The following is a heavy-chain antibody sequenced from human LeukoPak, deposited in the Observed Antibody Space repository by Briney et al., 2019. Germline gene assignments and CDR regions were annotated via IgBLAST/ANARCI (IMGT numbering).Heavy chain of an antibody. CDR3: TRHSRVIVGTTCAFDI. V-gene: IGHV4-39*01. Sequence: PSETLSLTCTVSGGSISSSSFYWGWIRQTPGKGLEWIGSVYYSGSIYYNPSLKSRVTVSLDASNNQFSLRLSSVTAADTALYYCTRHSRVIVGTTCAFDIWGQGTRVTVSS. J-gene: IGHJ3*02. D-gene: IGHD1-26*01. CDR1: GGSISSSSFY. CDR2: VYYSGSI.